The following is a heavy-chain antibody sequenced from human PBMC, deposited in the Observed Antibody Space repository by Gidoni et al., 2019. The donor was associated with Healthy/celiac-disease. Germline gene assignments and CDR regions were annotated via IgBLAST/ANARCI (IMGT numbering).Heavy chain of an antibody. CDR2: IYYSGST. Sequence: QLQLQESGPGLVKPAETLSLTCTVSGRSISSSSYYWGWIRQPPGKGLEWFGSIYYSGSTYYNPSLKSRVTISVDTSKNQFSLKLSSVTAADTAVYYCARHVREGTTGAFDIWGQGTMVTVSS. D-gene: IGHD1-7*01. V-gene: IGHV4-39*01. CDR3: ARHVREGTTGAFDI. CDR1: GRSISSSSYY. J-gene: IGHJ3*02.